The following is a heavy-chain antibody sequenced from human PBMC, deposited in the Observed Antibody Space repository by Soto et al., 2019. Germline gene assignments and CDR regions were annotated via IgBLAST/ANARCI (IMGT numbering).Heavy chain of an antibody. CDR2: ISTGSSTI. CDR3: ARGKYSFGTDY. J-gene: IGHJ4*02. CDR1: GFIFSTYS. D-gene: IGHD3-3*01. V-gene: IGHV3-48*02. Sequence: EVQLVESGGGLVQPGGSLRLSCEASGFIFSTYSMNWVRQAPGKGLEWVSYISTGSSTIYYADSVKGRFTISRDNAKNSLYLQMNRLRDEDTAVYYCARGKYSFGTDYWGQGTLVTVSS.